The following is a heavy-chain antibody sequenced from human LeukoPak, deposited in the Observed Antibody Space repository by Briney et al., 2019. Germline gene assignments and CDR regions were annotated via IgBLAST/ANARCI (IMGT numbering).Heavy chain of an antibody. CDR3: ARALDYGGNPVPWDNWFDP. CDR1: GGSISSSSYY. Sequence: PSETLSLTCTVSGGSISSSSYYWGWIRQPPGKGLEWIGSIYYSGSTYYNPSLKSRVTISVDTSKNQFSLKLSSVTAADTAVYYCARALDYGGNPVPWDNWFDPWGQGTLVTVSS. D-gene: IGHD4-23*01. V-gene: IGHV4-39*01. J-gene: IGHJ5*02. CDR2: IYYSGST.